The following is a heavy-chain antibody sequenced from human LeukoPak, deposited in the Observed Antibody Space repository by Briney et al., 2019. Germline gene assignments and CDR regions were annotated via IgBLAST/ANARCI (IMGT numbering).Heavy chain of an antibody. Sequence: SETLSLTCTVSGVSISSSSYYWGWIRQPPGKGLEWIGSIYYSGSTYYNPSLKSRVTISVDTSKNQFSLKLSSVTAADTAVYYCARGDDYYDSSGLYWGQGTLVTVSS. CDR2: IYYSGST. CDR1: GVSISSSSYY. D-gene: IGHD3-22*01. J-gene: IGHJ4*02. V-gene: IGHV4-39*01. CDR3: ARGDDYYDSSGLY.